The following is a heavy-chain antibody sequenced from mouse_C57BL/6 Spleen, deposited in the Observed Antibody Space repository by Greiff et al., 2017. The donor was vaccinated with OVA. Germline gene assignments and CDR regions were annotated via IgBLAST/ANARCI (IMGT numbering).Heavy chain of an antibody. CDR2: IWTGGGT. CDR1: GFSLTSYA. Sequence: VHLVESGPGLVAPSQSLSITCTVSGFSLTSYAISWVRQPPGKGLEWLGVIWTGGGTNYNSALKSRLSISKDNSKSQVFLKMNSLQTDDTARYYCARNGLYGNFFYAMDYWGQGTSVTVSS. J-gene: IGHJ4*01. V-gene: IGHV2-9-1*01. D-gene: IGHD2-1*01. CDR3: ARNGLYGNFFYAMDY.